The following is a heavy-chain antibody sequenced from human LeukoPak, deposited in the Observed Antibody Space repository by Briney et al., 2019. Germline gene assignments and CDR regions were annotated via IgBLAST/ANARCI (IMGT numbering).Heavy chain of an antibody. D-gene: IGHD1-1*01. J-gene: IGHJ6*03. CDR3: ARDRYNWNDTGNYYMDV. CDR1: GGSISSGDYY. V-gene: IGHV4-30-4*08. CDR2: IYYSGST. Sequence: SETLSLTCTVSGGSISSGDYYWSWLRQPPGTGLEGVGYIYYSGSTYYNPSLKSRVTISVDTSKNQFSLKLSSVTAADTAVYYCARDRYNWNDTGNYYMDVWGKGTTVTVSS.